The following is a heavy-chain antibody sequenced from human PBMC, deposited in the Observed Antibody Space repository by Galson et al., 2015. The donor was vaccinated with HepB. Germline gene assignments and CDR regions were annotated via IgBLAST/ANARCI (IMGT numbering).Heavy chain of an antibody. J-gene: IGHJ6*02. CDR3: VRDGKYFNGMDA. CDR1: GFNFNSYS. CDR2: ISGTSGTI. D-gene: IGHD2/OR15-2a*01. Sequence: SLRLSCAASGFNFNSYSMNWVRQAPGKGPEWLSYISGTSGTIYNADSVTGRFTISRDNAKNLLYLQVNSLRDEDTAVYYCVRDGKYFNGMDAWGQGTTVTVSS. V-gene: IGHV3-48*02.